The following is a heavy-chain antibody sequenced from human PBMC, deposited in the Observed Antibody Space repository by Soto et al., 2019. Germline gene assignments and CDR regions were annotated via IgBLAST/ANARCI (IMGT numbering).Heavy chain of an antibody. CDR2: ISAYNGNT. D-gene: IGHD6-13*01. J-gene: IGHJ5*02. CDR3: ARDVLPAAGIWWFDP. V-gene: IGHV1-18*01. CDR1: GYTFPSYG. Sequence: GASVKVSCKASGYTFPSYGIRWVRQAPGQGLEWMGWISAYNGNTNYAQKLQGRVTMTTDTSTSTAYMELRSLRSDHTAVYYCARDVLPAAGIWWFDPWGQGTLVTVPS.